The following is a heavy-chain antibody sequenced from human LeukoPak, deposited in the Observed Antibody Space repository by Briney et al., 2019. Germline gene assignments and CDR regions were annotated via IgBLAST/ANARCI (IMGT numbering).Heavy chain of an antibody. CDR3: AGEKIWGVKNWFDP. Sequence: ASVKVSCNASGYTFTNYYMHWVRQAPGQGLEWIGIINLNGGSTSYAQKFQGRVTMTRDTSTSTVYMELSSLKSEDTAVYYCAGEKIWGVKNWFDPWGQGTLVTVSS. CDR2: INLNGGST. J-gene: IGHJ5*02. V-gene: IGHV1-46*01. D-gene: IGHD3-10*01. CDR1: GYTFTNYY.